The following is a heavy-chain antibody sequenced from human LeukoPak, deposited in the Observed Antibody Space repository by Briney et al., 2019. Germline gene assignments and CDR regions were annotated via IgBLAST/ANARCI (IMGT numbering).Heavy chain of an antibody. Sequence: PGGSLRLSCAASGFTFGLYWMNWVRQAPGKGLEWVANIKQDGNEKHYVDSVKGRFLISRDNAKNSLYLQMNSLRAEDTAVYYCARARFETTVTTLVRKKDYYYYNMDVWGKGTTVAVSS. J-gene: IGHJ6*03. D-gene: IGHD4-17*01. CDR1: GFTFGLYW. CDR3: ARARFETTVTTLVRKKDYYYYNMDV. V-gene: IGHV3-7*01. CDR2: IKQDGNEK.